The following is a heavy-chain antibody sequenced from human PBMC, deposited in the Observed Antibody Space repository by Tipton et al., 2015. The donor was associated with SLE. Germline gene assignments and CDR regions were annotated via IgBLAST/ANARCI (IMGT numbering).Heavy chain of an antibody. V-gene: IGHV4-34*01. Sequence: GLVKPSETLSLTCAVYGGSFSGYYWSWIRQPPGKGLEWIGEINHSGSTNYNPSLKSRVTISVDTSKNQFSLKLRSVTAADTAVYYCARPLYYYYYMDVWGKGTTVTVSS. J-gene: IGHJ6*03. CDR2: INHSGST. CDR3: ARPLYYYYYMDV. CDR1: GGSFSGYY.